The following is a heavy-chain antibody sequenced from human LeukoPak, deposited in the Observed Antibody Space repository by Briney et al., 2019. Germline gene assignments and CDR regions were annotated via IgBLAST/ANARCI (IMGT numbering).Heavy chain of an antibody. J-gene: IGHJ4*02. CDR1: GGSISHNY. CDR2: IYSGGST. D-gene: IGHD1-26*01. V-gene: IGHV4-4*09. Sequence: SEALSLTCTVSGGSISHNYWSWIRQPPGKGLEWIGYIYSGGSTSYNPSLESRVTISVDTSNNEFPLKLNSVTAADTAVYYCARHGSKLVGDSTIYFGKWGQGVLVTVSS. CDR3: ARHGSKLVGDSTIYFGK.